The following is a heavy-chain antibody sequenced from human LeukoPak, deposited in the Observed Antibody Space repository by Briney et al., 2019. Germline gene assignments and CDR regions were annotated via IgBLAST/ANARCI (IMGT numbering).Heavy chain of an antibody. Sequence: SETLSLTCAVYGGSFSGYYWSWIRQPPGKGLEWIGEINHSGSTNYNPSLKSRVTISVDTSKNQFSLKLSSVTAADTAVYHCARGRIAAAGTSYYYYGMDVWGQGTTVTVSS. J-gene: IGHJ6*02. V-gene: IGHV4-34*01. CDR3: ARGRIAAAGTSYYYYGMDV. D-gene: IGHD6-13*01. CDR2: INHSGST. CDR1: GGSFSGYY.